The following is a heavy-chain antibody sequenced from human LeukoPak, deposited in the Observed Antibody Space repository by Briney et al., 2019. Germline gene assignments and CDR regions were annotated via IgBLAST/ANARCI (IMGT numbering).Heavy chain of an antibody. D-gene: IGHD3-16*02. CDR1: GYTFTSYG. CDR2: ISAYNGNT. V-gene: IGHV1-18*01. CDR3: AGAISYDYVWGSYREPDKYYFDY. Sequence: ASVKVSCKASGYTFTSYGISWVRQAPGQGLEWMGWISAYNGNTNYAQKLQGRVTMTTDTSTSTAYMELRSLRSDDTAVYYCAGAISYDYVWGSYREPDKYYFDYWGQGTLVTVSS. J-gene: IGHJ4*02.